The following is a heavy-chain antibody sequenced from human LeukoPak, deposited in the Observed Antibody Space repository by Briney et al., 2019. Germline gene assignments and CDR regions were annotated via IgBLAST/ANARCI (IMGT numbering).Heavy chain of an antibody. CDR1: GFTFSSYA. CDR3: AKDLTRTAADYFDY. D-gene: IGHD2-15*01. J-gene: IGHJ4*02. V-gene: IGHV3-23*01. Sequence: GGSLILSCAASGFTFSSYAMSWVRQAPGKGLEWVSAISGSGSSTYYADSVKGRFTISRDNSKNTLYLQMNSLRAEDRAVYYCAKDLTRTAADYFDYWGQGTLVTVSS. CDR2: ISGSGSST.